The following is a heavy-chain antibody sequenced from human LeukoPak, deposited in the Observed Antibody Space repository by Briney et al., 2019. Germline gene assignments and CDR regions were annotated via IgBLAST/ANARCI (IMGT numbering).Heavy chain of an antibody. CDR2: IGVGSSTK. D-gene: IGHD4-17*01. CDR1: GFTFSDYA. Sequence: GSLRLSCAASGFTFSDYAMNWVRQAPGKGLEWVSYIGVGSSTKYYADSVKGRFTISRDNSKNTLYLQMNSLRAEDTAVYYCARGTTVTTSDYWGQGTLVTVSS. J-gene: IGHJ4*02. V-gene: IGHV3-48*01. CDR3: ARGTTVTTSDY.